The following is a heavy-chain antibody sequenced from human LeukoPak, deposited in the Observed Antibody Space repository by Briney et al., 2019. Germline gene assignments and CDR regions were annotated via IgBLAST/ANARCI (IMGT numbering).Heavy chain of an antibody. CDR2: ISYDGSNK. Sequence: GGSLRLSCAASGLTFSSYGMHWVRQAPGKGLEWVAVISYDGSNKYYADSVKGRFTVSRDNSKNTLYLQMNSLRAEDTALYYCAKGLGYCSGGSCYYYYYMDVWGKGTTVTISS. J-gene: IGHJ6*03. CDR3: AKGLGYCSGGSCYYYYYMDV. V-gene: IGHV3-30*18. D-gene: IGHD2-15*01. CDR1: GLTFSSYG.